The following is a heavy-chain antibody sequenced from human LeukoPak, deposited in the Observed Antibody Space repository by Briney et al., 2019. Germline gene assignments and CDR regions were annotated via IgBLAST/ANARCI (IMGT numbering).Heavy chain of an antibody. D-gene: IGHD4-11*01. CDR1: GFMLSDYS. J-gene: IGHJ4*02. V-gene: IGHV3-48*04. CDR3: ARDHNYAFDN. Sequence: GGSLRLSCAASGFMLSDYSMNWVRQAPGNGLEWISYVGISSGNTKYADSVKGRFTISGDSAKNSVYLQMNNLRVEHTALYYCARDHNYAFDNWVQGTLVTVSS. CDR2: VGISSGNT.